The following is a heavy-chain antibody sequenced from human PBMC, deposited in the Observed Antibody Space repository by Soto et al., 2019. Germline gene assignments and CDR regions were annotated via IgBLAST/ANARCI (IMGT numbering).Heavy chain of an antibody. CDR3: AKGRKVLHY. D-gene: IGHD3-3*01. J-gene: IGHJ4*02. CDR2: ISGGSGST. Sequence: PGGSLRLSCAASGFTFTSYAVSWVRQAPGKGLEWVSAISGGSGSTYYTDSVKGRFTISRDNSKSTLYLQMDSLRVEDTAVYFCAKGRKVLHYWGQGTLVTVSS. CDR1: GFTFTSYA. V-gene: IGHV3-23*01.